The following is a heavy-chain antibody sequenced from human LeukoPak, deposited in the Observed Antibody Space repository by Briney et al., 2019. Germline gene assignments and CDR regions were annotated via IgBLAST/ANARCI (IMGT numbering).Heavy chain of an antibody. Sequence: GGSLRLSCAASGFTFSSYGMHWVRQAPGKGLEWVAVISYDGSNKYYADSVKGRFTISRDNSKNSLYLQMNSLRAEDTAVYYCARDVAVAGPGIFDYWGQGTLVTVSS. V-gene: IGHV3-30*03. CDR1: GFTFSSYG. CDR2: ISYDGSNK. J-gene: IGHJ4*02. CDR3: ARDVAVAGPGIFDY. D-gene: IGHD6-19*01.